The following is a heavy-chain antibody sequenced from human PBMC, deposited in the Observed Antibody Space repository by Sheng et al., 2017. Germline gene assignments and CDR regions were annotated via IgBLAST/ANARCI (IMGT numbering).Heavy chain of an antibody. Sequence: QVQLVESGGGVVQPGRSLRLSCAASGFTFSSYAMHWVRQAPGKGLEWVAVISYDGSNKYYADSVKGRFTISRDNSKNTLYLQMNSLRAEDTAVYYCARDHAITWFREDYMDVWGKGTTVTVSS. D-gene: IGHD3-10*01. CDR1: GFTFSSYA. CDR3: ARDHAITWFREDYMDV. CDR2: ISYDGSNK. J-gene: IGHJ6*03. V-gene: IGHV3-30-3*01.